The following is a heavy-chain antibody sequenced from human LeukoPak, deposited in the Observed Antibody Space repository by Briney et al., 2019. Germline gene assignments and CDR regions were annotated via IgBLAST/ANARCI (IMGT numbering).Heavy chain of an antibody. Sequence: SQTLSLTCAISGDSVSSNSAAWNWIRQSPSRGLEWLGRAYYRSKWFSAYAVSVKSRIIINPDTSKNRFSLQLNSVTPEDTAVYYCARGPAVLDPWGQGTLVTVSS. D-gene: IGHD2-2*01. CDR3: ARGPAVLDP. CDR1: GDSVSSNSAA. J-gene: IGHJ5*02. CDR2: AYYRSKWFS. V-gene: IGHV6-1*01.